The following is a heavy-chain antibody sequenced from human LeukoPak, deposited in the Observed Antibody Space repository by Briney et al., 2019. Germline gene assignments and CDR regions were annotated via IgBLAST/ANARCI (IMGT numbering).Heavy chain of an antibody. CDR2: IYSGGST. Sequence: GGSLRLSCAASGFIVSSNYMSWVRQAPGKGLEWVSVIYSGGSTYYADSVKGRFTISRDNSKNTLYLQMNSLRAEDTAVYYCASSAVTTSFDYWGQGTLVTVSS. CDR1: GFIVSSNY. D-gene: IGHD4-17*01. J-gene: IGHJ4*02. CDR3: ASSAVTTSFDY. V-gene: IGHV3-66*01.